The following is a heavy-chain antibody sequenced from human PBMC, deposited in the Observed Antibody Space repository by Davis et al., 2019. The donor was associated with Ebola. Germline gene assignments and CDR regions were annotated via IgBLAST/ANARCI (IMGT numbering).Heavy chain of an antibody. D-gene: IGHD5-12*01. J-gene: IGHJ4*02. V-gene: IGHV3-53*01. CDR3: AGGGYTGFRDS. CDR1: GFSVSNKY. Sequence: GDSLKISCAVSGFSVSNKYVSWVRQAPGKGLEWVSVIYSGGSKYYADSVKGRFTISRDKSRNTVYLQMDSLRADDTAFYYCAGGGYTGFRDSWGQGTLVTVSS. CDR2: IYSGGSK.